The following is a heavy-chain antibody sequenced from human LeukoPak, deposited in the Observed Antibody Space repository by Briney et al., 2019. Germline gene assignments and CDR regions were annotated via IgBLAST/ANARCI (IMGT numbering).Heavy chain of an antibody. CDR3: ARQSGYDYLYYMGV. Sequence: PGGSLRLSCVASGFTFDDYAMSWVRQAPGKGLEWVSGINWYGGSTAYADSVKGRFTISRDNSKDSLYLQMNSLRAEDTALYYCARQSGYDYLYYMGVWGKGTTVTVSS. V-gene: IGHV3-20*04. J-gene: IGHJ6*03. CDR1: GFTFDDYA. D-gene: IGHD5-12*01. CDR2: INWYGGST.